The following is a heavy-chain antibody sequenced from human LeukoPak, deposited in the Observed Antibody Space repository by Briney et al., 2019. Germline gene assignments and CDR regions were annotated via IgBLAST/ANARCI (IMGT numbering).Heavy chain of an antibody. V-gene: IGHV3-23*01. Sequence: KSGGSLRLSCAASGFTFSSYVMTWVRQAPGKGLDWVATISVGGGSTYYADSVKGRFTISRDNSKNTLHLQMNSLRVGDTAVYYCVTRGTTGTKYLEHWGQGTLVTVSS. J-gene: IGHJ4*02. D-gene: IGHD1-1*01. CDR2: ISVGGGST. CDR3: VTRGTTGTKYLEH. CDR1: GFTFSSYV.